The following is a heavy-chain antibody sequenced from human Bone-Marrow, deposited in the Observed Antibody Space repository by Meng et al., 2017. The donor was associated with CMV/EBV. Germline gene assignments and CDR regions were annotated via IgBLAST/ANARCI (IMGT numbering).Heavy chain of an antibody. CDR2: ISSSGSTI. Sequence: GGSLRLSCAASGFTFSSYEMNWVRQAPGKGLEWVSYISSSGSTIYYADSVKGRFTISRDNAKNSLYLQMNSLRAEDTAVYYCAREKDSGSYQTGDYYYYYGMDVWGQGTTVTVSS. V-gene: IGHV3-48*03. J-gene: IGHJ6*02. CDR3: AREKDSGSYQTGDYYYYYGMDV. D-gene: IGHD1-26*01. CDR1: GFTFSSYE.